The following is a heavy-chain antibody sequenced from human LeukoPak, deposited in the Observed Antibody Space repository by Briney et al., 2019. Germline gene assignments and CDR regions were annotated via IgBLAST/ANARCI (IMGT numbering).Heavy chain of an antibody. V-gene: IGHV1-18*01. CDR1: GGTFSSYA. CDR2: ISAYNGNT. CDR3: ARDLGIVVVPANYYYYGMDV. Sequence: ASVKVSCKASGGTFSSYAISWVRQAPGQGLEWMGWISAYNGNTNYAQKLQGRVTMTTDTSTSTAYMELRSLRSDDTAVYYCARDLGIVVVPANYYYYGMDVWGQGTTVTVSS. D-gene: IGHD2-2*03. J-gene: IGHJ6*02.